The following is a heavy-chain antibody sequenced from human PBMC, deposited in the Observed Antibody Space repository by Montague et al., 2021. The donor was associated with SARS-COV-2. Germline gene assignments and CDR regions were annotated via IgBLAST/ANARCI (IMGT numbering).Heavy chain of an antibody. CDR3: ARAVVTNYNFWSGYSRVPDANWFDP. CDR1: GSSVNTGGYY. D-gene: IGHD3-3*01. Sequence: TLSHTCTVSGSSVNTGGYYWSWIRQLPGKGLEWIGYIYSGTTSYNPSLQSRLIISVDTSKNQFSLSLTSVTAADTAVYYCARAVVTNYNFWSGYSRVPDANWFDPWGQGTLVTVSS. CDR2: IYSGTT. J-gene: IGHJ5*02. V-gene: IGHV4-31*03.